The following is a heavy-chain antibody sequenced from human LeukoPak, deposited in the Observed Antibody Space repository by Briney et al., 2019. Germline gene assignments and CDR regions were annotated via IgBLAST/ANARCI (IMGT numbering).Heavy chain of an antibody. J-gene: IGHJ4*02. CDR2: VSAYNGDT. CDR3: ARDTALIITPGGPDY. CDR1: GYIFASYG. Sequence: ASVKVSCKASGYIFASYGISWVRQAPGQGHEWMGWVSAYNGDTKYAQNLQGRVTLTTDTSTGTAYMELRSLTSDDTALYYSARDTALIITPGGPDYWGRGTLITVSS. D-gene: IGHD3-10*01. V-gene: IGHV1-18*01.